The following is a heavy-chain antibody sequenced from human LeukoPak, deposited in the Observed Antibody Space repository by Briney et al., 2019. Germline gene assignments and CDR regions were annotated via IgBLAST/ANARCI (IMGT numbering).Heavy chain of an antibody. V-gene: IGHV3-30*18. D-gene: IGHD6-13*01. CDR1: GFTFSSYG. J-gene: IGHJ3*02. CDR2: ISYDGSNK. Sequence: GGSLRLSCAASGFTFSSYGMHWVRQAPGKGLEWVAVISYDGSNKYYADSVKGRFTISRGNSKNTLYLQMNSLRAEDTAVYYCAKDGGSSWYDAFDIWGQGIMVTVSS. CDR3: AKDGGSSWYDAFDI.